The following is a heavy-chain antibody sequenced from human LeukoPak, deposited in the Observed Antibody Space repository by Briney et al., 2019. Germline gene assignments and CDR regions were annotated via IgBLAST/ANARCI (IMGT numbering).Heavy chain of an antibody. CDR2: ISYDGSNK. D-gene: IGHD6-19*01. CDR3: ARDVKLYSGGWYVDY. Sequence: PGGSLRLSCAASGFTFSSYAMHWVRQAPGKGLEWVAVISYDGSNKYYADSVKGRFTISRDNSKNTLYLQMNSLRAEDTAVYYCARDVKLYSGGWYVDYWGQGTLVTVSS. V-gene: IGHV3-30-3*01. CDR1: GFTFSSYA. J-gene: IGHJ4*02.